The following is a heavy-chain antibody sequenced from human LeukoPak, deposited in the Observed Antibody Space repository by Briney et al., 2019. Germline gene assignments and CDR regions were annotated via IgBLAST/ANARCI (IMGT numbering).Heavy chain of an antibody. J-gene: IGHJ3*02. V-gene: IGHV1-2*04. CDR3: AREIREQQLRYGHAFDI. Sequence: GASVKVSCKASGYTFTGYYMHWVRQAPGQGLEWMGWINPNSGGTNYAQKFQGWVTMTRDTSISTAYMQLSRLRSDDTAVYYCAREIREQQLRYGHAFDIWGQGTMVTVSS. D-gene: IGHD6-13*01. CDR1: GYTFTGYY. CDR2: INPNSGGT.